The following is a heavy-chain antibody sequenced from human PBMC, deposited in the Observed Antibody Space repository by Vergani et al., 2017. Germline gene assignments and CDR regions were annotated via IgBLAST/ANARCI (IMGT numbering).Heavy chain of an antibody. CDR1: GFSFNTYW. J-gene: IGHJ5*01. CDR3: VRTEYYTGIACNTRFDS. Sequence: EVQLVESGGGSVQSGGSLRLSCVASGFSFNTYWMHWVRQVPGKGLLWVARINEYGISATYGDFETGRFTISRDNAKNTVFLQMNNLTADDAGVYYCVRTEYYTGIACNTRFDSWGQGALVTVSS. CDR2: INEYGISA. D-gene: IGHD1-1*01. V-gene: IGHV3-74*03.